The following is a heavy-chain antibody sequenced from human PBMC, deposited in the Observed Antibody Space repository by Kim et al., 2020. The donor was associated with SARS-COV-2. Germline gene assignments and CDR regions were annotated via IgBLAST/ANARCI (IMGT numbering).Heavy chain of an antibody. V-gene: IGHV3-23*01. CDR2: ITDSGAKT. CDR1: GFNFNKNA. CDR3: AKGMIDH. Sequence: GGSLRLSCAASGFNFNKNAMTWVRQAPGKGLEWVFTITDSGAKTYYADSVQGRFTISRDNSKGTVDLQMNSLRPEDTAIYYCAKGMIDHWGQGTLVTVSS. J-gene: IGHJ5*02.